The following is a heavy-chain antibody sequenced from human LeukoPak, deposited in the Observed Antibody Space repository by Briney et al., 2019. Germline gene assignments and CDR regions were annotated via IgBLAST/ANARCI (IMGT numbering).Heavy chain of an antibody. V-gene: IGHV3-66*01. D-gene: IGHD6-6*01. CDR2: IYSGGST. Sequence: GGSLRLSCAASGFTVSSNYMSWVRQAPGKGLEWVSVIYSGGSTYYADSVKGRFTISRDNSKNTLYLQMNSLRAEDTAVYYCARDRGVEYISSPGLVWGQGTLVTVSS. J-gene: IGHJ4*02. CDR3: ARDRGVEYISSPGLV. CDR1: GFTVSSNY.